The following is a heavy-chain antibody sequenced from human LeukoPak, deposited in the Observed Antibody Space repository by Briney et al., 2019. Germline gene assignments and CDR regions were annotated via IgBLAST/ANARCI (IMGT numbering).Heavy chain of an antibody. CDR2: INPNSGGT. CDR1: GYTFTGYY. CDR3: ARDGAGGIVVVVAATGAIDY. V-gene: IGHV1-2*02. D-gene: IGHD2-15*01. J-gene: IGHJ4*02. Sequence: ASVKVSCKASGYTFTGYYMHWVRQAPGQGLEWMGWINPNSGGTNYGQKFQGRVTMTRDTSISTAYMELSRLRSDDTAVYYCARDGAGGIVVVVAATGAIDYWGQGTLVTVSS.